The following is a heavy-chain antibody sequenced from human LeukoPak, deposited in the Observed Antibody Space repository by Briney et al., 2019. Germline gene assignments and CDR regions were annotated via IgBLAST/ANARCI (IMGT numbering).Heavy chain of an antibody. CDR2: IYYSGST. D-gene: IGHD2/OR15-2a*01. J-gene: IGHJ3*02. Sequence: SETLSLTCTVSGGSISSYYWSWIRQPPGKGLEWIGFIYYSGSTNYNPSLKSRVTISVDTSKNQFSLKLSSVTAADTAVYYCARGGTYTFNAFDIWGQGTMVTVSS. CDR3: ARGGTYTFNAFDI. CDR1: GGSISSYY. V-gene: IGHV4-59*01.